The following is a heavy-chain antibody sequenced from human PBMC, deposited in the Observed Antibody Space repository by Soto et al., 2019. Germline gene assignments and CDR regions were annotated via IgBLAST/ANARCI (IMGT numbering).Heavy chain of an antibody. CDR2: IWYDGSNK. V-gene: IGHV3-33*01. D-gene: IGHD5-12*01. Sequence: GGSLRLSCAASRFTFSSYGMHWVRQAPGKGLEWVAVIWYDGSNKYYADSVKGRFTISRDNSKNTLYLQMNSLRAEDTAVYYCARAAQDIVATGFYYYGMDVWGQGTTVTVSS. CDR1: RFTFSSYG. CDR3: ARAAQDIVATGFYYYGMDV. J-gene: IGHJ6*02.